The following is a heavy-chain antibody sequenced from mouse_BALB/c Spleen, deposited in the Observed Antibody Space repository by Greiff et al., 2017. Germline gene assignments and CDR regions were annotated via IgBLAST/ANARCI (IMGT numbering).Heavy chain of an antibody. CDR3: ARDGMISGWFAY. J-gene: IGHJ3*01. CDR1: GYSITSGYY. D-gene: IGHD2-4*01. V-gene: IGHV3-6*02. Sequence: DVQLQESGPGLVKPSQSLSLTCSVTGYSITSGYYWNWIRQFPGNKLEWMGYISYDGSNNYNPSLKNRISITRDTSKNQFFLKLNSVTTEDTATYYCARDGMISGWFAYWGQGTLVTVSA. CDR2: ISYDGSN.